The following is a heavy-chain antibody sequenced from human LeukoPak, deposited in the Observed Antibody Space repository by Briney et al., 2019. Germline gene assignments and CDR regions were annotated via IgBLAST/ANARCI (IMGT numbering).Heavy chain of an antibody. CDR2: ISGSGGST. J-gene: IGHJ4*02. CDR1: GFTFSRYA. Sequence: GGTLRLSCAASGFTFSRYAMNWVRQAPGKGLEWVSGISGSGGSTYYADSVKGRFTISRDNSYNTLYLQMISLRAEDAAVYYCAKKIFQGWGFYFDYWGQGTLVTVSS. V-gene: IGHV3-23*01. CDR3: AKKIFQGWGFYFDY. D-gene: IGHD2-21*01.